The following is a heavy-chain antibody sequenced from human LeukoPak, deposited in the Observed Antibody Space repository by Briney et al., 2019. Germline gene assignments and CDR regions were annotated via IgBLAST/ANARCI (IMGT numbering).Heavy chain of an antibody. V-gene: IGHV3-23*01. CDR3: GNWAAVPIDY. Sequence: GGSLRLSCAASGFTFSSYAMSWVRQAPGKGLEWVSGISGSGGSTYYADSVKGRFTISRDNSKKTLYLQMNSLKAEDTAGYYCGNWAAVPIDYWGQGTLVTVSS. D-gene: IGHD2-15*01. CDR1: GFTFSSYA. CDR2: ISGSGGST. J-gene: IGHJ4*02.